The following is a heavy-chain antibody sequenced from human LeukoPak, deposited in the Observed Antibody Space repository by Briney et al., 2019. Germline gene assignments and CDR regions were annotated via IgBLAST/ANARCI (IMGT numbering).Heavy chain of an antibody. J-gene: IGHJ4*02. D-gene: IGHD5-18*01. Sequence: PSETLSLTCTVSGGSISSGDYYWSWIRQPPGKGLEWIGYIYYSGSTYYNPSLKSRVTISVDTSKNQFSLKLSSVTAADTAVYYCAREFGGYSYGYLDYWGQGTLVTASS. CDR3: AREFGGYSYGYLDY. CDR2: IYYSGST. CDR1: GGSISSGDYY. V-gene: IGHV4-30-4*01.